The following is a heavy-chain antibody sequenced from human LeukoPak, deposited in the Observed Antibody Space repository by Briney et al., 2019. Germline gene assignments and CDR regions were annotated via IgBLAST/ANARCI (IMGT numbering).Heavy chain of an antibody. V-gene: IGHV3-30*02. CDR1: GFTLSRYD. J-gene: IGHJ5*01. CDR3: ARDSSDYQLLFSNWFDS. Sequence: GGSLRLSCAASGFTLSRYDMHWVRQAPGKGLEWVAFIRDDGSKKYYADSVKGRFTISRVNSENILYLQMNGLRLGDTAVYYCARDSSDYQLLFSNWFDSWGQGALVTVSS. CDR2: IRDDGSKK. D-gene: IGHD2-2*01.